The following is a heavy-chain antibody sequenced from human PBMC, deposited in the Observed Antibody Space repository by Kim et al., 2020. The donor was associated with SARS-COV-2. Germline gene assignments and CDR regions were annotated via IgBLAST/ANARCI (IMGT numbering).Heavy chain of an antibody. V-gene: IGHV3-53*01. J-gene: IGHJ1*01. D-gene: IGHD1-1*01. Sequence: GGSLRLSCAASGFTVSSNYMTWVRQAPGKGLEWVSVLYTGGNTYYADSVKGRFTISRDNSKNTLYLQMNSLRAEDTAVYYCARGGAQYTDRFQHWGQGTLVTVS. CDR2: LYTGGNT. CDR3: ARGGAQYTDRFQH. CDR1: GFTVSSNY.